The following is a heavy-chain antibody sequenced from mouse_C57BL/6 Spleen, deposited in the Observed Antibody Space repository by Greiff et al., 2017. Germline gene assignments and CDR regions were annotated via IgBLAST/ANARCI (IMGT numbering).Heavy chain of an antibody. CDR2: IYPGDGDT. CDR1: GYAFSSYW. CDR3: GKDGGGIYAMDY. D-gene: IGHD1-1*01. V-gene: IGHV1-80*01. Sequence: VQLQESGAELVKPGASVKISCKASGYAFSSYWMNWVKQRPGKGLEWIGQIYPGDGDTNYNGKFKGKATLTADKSSSTAYMQLSSLTSEDSAVYFCGKDGGGIYAMDYWGQGTSVTVAS. J-gene: IGHJ4*01.